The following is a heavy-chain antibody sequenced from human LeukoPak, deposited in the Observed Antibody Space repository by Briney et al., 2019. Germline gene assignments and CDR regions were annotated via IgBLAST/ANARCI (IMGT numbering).Heavy chain of an antibody. Sequence: GGSLRLSCAASGISVSENYMSWVRQAPGKGLEWVCVVHRDGSIEYADSVKGRFTISRDIAENTLSLQLNSLRVEDTAVYYCARDSGSASWAYSWGQGTLVTVSS. J-gene: IGHJ4*02. CDR3: ARDSGSASWAYS. CDR2: VHRDGSI. V-gene: IGHV3-66*02. CDR1: GISVSENY. D-gene: IGHD2-15*01.